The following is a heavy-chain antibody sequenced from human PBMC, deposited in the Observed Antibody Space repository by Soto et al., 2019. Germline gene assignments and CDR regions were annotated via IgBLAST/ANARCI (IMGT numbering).Heavy chain of an antibody. Sequence: ASVKVSCKASGGTFSSYAISWVRQAPGQGLEWMGGIIPIFGTANYAQKFQGRVTITADESTSTAYMELSSLRSEDTAVYYCASPFYYYDSSGYQQYDAFDIWGQGTMVTVSS. V-gene: IGHV1-69*13. CDR3: ASPFYYYDSSGYQQYDAFDI. J-gene: IGHJ3*02. CDR2: IIPIFGTA. D-gene: IGHD3-22*01. CDR1: GGTFSSYA.